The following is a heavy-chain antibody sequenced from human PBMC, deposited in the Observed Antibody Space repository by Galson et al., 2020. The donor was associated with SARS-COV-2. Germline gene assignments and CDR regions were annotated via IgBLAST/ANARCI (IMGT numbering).Heavy chain of an antibody. D-gene: IGHD2-21*02. CDR1: GYRLTSYW. CDR2: IYPGDSDN. Sequence: ESLKTYRNGSGYRLTSYWNGWVRQMPGKGLEWMVIIYPGDSDNHYRQSFQDQVTISADNSISTAYLQWSSLEASDTAMYYCARLLGDRYYYYCMGVWGKGSTVSISS. CDR3: ARLLGDRYYYYCMGV. J-gene: IGHJ6*03. V-gene: IGHV5-51*01.